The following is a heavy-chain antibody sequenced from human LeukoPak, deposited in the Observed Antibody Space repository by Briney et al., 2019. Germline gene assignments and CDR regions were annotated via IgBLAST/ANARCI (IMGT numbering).Heavy chain of an antibody. J-gene: IGHJ4*02. D-gene: IGHD5-12*01. CDR3: ANLGGYDPLFDY. CDR2: ISGSGGST. V-gene: IGHV3-23*01. CDR1: GFTFSSYA. Sequence: GGSLRLSCAASGFTFSSYAMSWVRQAPGKGLEWVSAISGSGGSTYYADSVKGRFTISRDNSKHTLYLQMNSLRAEDTAVYYCANLGGYDPLFDYWGQGTLVTVSS.